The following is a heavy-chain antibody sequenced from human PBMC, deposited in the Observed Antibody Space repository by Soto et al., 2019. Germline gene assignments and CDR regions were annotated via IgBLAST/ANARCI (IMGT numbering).Heavy chain of an antibody. J-gene: IGHJ4*02. CDR3: AKGPLLWPPVYFEY. V-gene: IGHV3-23*01. CDR1: GFTFSNYA. CDR2: ISGGGDDT. D-gene: IGHD3-10*01. Sequence: HPGGSLRLSCAASGFTFSNYAMSWVRQAPGKGLEWVSSISGGGDDTYYAGSVKGLFSISRDNSKNILHLQMNSLRVDDTAVYFCAKGPLLWPPVYFEYWGQGNLVTVSS.